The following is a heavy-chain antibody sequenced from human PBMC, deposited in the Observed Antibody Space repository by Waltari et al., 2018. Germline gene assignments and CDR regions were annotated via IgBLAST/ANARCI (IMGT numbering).Heavy chain of an antibody. Sequence: QAQLVESGGGVVQPGGSLRLSCAASGFTFTKYAMHWVRQAPGKGLGWLAMISDDGSNELHTDSGKGRFTISRDNSKNTLYLQMNSLRAEDTAVYYCAKDHAFDIWGQGTMVTVSS. CDR1: GFTFTKYA. CDR2: ISDDGSNE. CDR3: AKDHAFDI. J-gene: IGHJ3*02. V-gene: IGHV3-30-3*01.